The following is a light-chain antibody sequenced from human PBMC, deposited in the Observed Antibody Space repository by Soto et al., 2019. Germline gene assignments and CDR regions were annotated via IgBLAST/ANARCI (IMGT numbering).Light chain of an antibody. CDR1: QSVPTNN. CDR2: GAS. CDR3: QQYDGSVWT. J-gene: IGKJ1*01. Sequence: IVFTQSPGTLSSSPGERATLSCRASQSVPTNNLAWYQQRPGQAPRLLIYGASLRATGIPDRFSGSGSGTDFTLTISRXEPEDLAVYYCQQYDGSVWTFGQGTKVDIK. V-gene: IGKV3-20*01.